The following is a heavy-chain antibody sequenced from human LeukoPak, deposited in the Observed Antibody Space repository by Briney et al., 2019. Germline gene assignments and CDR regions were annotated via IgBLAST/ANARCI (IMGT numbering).Heavy chain of an antibody. CDR2: TYYRSKWYN. V-gene: IGHV6-1*01. CDR3: ARNHRGYSYDPNPRDDAFDI. Sequence: SQTLSLTCAISGDSVSSNSAAWNWIRQSPSRGLEWLGRTYYRSKWYNDYAVSVKSRITINPDTSKNQFSLQLNSVTPEDTAVYYCARNHRGYSYDPNPRDDAFDIWGQGTMVTVSS. J-gene: IGHJ3*02. D-gene: IGHD5-18*01. CDR1: GDSVSSNSAA.